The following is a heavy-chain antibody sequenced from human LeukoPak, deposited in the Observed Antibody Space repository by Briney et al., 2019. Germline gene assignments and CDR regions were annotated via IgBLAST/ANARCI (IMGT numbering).Heavy chain of an antibody. CDR1: GGTFSSYA. J-gene: IGHJ5*02. CDR3: ARDRAAVGATGTNWFDP. CDR2: IIPIFGTA. V-gene: IGHV1-69*13. Sequence: SVKVSCKASGGTFSSYAISWVRQAPGQGLEWMGGIIPIFGTANYAQKFQGRVMITADESTSTAYMELSSLRSEDTAAYYCARDRAAVGATGTNWFDPWGQGTLVTVSS. D-gene: IGHD1-26*01.